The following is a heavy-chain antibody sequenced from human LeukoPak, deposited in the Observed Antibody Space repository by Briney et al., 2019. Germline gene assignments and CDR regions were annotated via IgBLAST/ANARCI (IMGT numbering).Heavy chain of an antibody. CDR1: GGSFSGYY. CDR3: ARSYCSSTSCYAAYYYYMDV. J-gene: IGHJ6*03. D-gene: IGHD2-2*01. V-gene: IGHV4-34*01. CDR2: INHSGST. Sequence: SETLSLTCAVYGGSFSGYYWSWIRQPPGKGLEWIGEINHSGSTNYNPSLKSRVTISVDTSKNQFSLKLSSATAADTAVYYCARSYCSSTSCYAAYYYYMDVWGKGTTVTVSS.